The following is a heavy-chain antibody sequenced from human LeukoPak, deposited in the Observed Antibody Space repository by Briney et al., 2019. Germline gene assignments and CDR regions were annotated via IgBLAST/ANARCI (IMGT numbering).Heavy chain of an antibody. CDR3: ARDGGYGLGRYYFDY. Sequence: PSETLSLTCTVSGGSMSSYYWSWIRQPPGKGLEWIGSIYHSGSTYYNPSLKSRVTISVDTSKNQFSLKLRSVTAADTAVYYCARDGGYGLGRYYFDYWGQGSLVTVSS. CDR1: GGSMSSYY. D-gene: IGHD3-10*01. V-gene: IGHV4-59*12. J-gene: IGHJ4*02. CDR2: IYHSGST.